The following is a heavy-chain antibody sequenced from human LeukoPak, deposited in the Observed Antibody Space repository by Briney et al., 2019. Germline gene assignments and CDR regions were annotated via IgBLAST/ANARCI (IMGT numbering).Heavy chain of an antibody. V-gene: IGHV4-39*07. J-gene: IGHJ4*02. CDR1: GGSISSSSYY. CDR3: ARDLDSSSWIFDY. D-gene: IGHD6-13*01. Sequence: SETLSLTCTVSGGSISSSSYYWGWIRQPPGKGLEWIGSMYYSGSTYYNPSLKSRVTISVDTSKNQFSLKLSSVTAADTAVCYCARDLDSSSWIFDYWGQGTLVTVSS. CDR2: MYYSGST.